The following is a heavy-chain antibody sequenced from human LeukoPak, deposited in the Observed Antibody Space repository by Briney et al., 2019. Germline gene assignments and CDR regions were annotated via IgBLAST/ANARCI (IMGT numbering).Heavy chain of an antibody. CDR2: ISGRGDSP. CDR1: GFSFNTYA. Sequence: GGSLRLSCAASGFSFNTYAMSWVRQAPGKGLEWVSTISGRGDSPFYADSVKGRFSISRDNSKNTLYLQMNSLRAEDTAVYYCAKDLGWLQFPDYWGQGTLVTVSS. V-gene: IGHV3-23*01. D-gene: IGHD5-24*01. CDR3: AKDLGWLQFPDY. J-gene: IGHJ4*02.